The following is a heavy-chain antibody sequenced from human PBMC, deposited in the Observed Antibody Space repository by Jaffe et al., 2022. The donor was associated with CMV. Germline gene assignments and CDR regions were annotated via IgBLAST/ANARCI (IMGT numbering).Heavy chain of an antibody. CDR1: GGTFSSYA. CDR2: IIPIFGTA. CDR3: ARSHPITMVRGVTWFDP. V-gene: IGHV1-69*01. Sequence: QVQLVQSGAEVKKPGSSVKVSCKASGGTFSSYAISWVRQAPGQGLEWMGGIIPIFGTANYAQKFQGRVTITADESTSTAYMELSSLRSEDTAVYYCARSHPITMVRGVTWFDPWGQGTLVTVSS. D-gene: IGHD3-10*01. J-gene: IGHJ5*02.